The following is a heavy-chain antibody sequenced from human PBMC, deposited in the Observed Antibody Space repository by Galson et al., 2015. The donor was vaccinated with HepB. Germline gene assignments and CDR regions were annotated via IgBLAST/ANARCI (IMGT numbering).Heavy chain of an antibody. CDR1: GDSISISNYS. CDR2: DYQSEST. D-gene: IGHD4-23*01. J-gene: IGHJ6*03. V-gene: IGHV4-39*07. Sequence: LSLTCNVSGDSISISNYSWGWIRQPPGKGLEWIGNDYQSESTHYSPSLKSRVTISVDTSKNQFSLKFRSVTAAETAVYYCARDSGVVISGGRHHRHHYMDVWGKETTVTVSS. CDR3: ARDSGVVISGGRHHRHHYMDV.